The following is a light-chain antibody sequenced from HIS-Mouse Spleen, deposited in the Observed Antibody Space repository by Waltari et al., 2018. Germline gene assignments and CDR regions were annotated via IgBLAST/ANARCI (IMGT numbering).Light chain of an antibody. CDR3: SSYAGSNNLV. CDR2: EVS. V-gene: IGLV2-8*01. CDR1: SHDVGGYNY. J-gene: IGLJ3*02. Sequence: QSALTQPPSASGSPGQSVTISCTGTSHDVGGYNYVSWYQQHPGKAPKHLIYEVSKRPSGVPDRFSGSKCGNTACLTVSGLQAEDEADYYCSSYAGSNNLVFGGGTKLTVL.